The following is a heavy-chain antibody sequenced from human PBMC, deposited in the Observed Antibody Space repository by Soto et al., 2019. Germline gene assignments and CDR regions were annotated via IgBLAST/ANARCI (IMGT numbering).Heavy chain of an antibody. CDR3: ARDVLYSTSRIDS. D-gene: IGHD6-6*01. V-gene: IGHV4-30-4*01. CDR1: GGSISCGDYY. J-gene: IGHJ4*02. CDR2: IYYSGST. Sequence: PSETLSLTCTVSGGSISCGDYYWSWIRQPPGKGLEWIGYIYYSGSTYYTPSLRSRVTISVDTSKNQFSLKLSSVTAADTAVYYCARDVLYSTSRIDSWGQGTLVTVSS.